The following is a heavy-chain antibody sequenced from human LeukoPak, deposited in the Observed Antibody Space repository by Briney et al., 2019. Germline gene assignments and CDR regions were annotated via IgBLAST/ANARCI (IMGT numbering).Heavy chain of an antibody. CDR2: MNPNSGNT. CDR3: ARGEGGSYQYYFDY. CDR1: GYTFTSYD. V-gene: IGHV1-8*01. Sequence: ASVKVSCKASGYTFTSYDINWVRQATGQGLEWMGWMNPNSGNTGYAQKFQGRVTMTRNTSISTAYMELSSLRSEDTAVYYGARGEGGSYQYYFDYWGQGTLVTVSS. D-gene: IGHD1-26*01. J-gene: IGHJ4*02.